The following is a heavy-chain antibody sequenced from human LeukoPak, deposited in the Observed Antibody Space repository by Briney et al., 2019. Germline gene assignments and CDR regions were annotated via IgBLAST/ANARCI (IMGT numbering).Heavy chain of an antibody. Sequence: GESLKISCKGSGYSFTSYWIGWVRQMPGKGLESMGIIYPGDSDTRYSPSFQGQVTISADKSISTAYLQWSSLKASDTAMYYCARRGIAAAEGVLFDYWGQGTLVTVSS. J-gene: IGHJ4*02. D-gene: IGHD6-13*01. CDR1: GYSFTSYW. V-gene: IGHV5-51*01. CDR2: IYPGDSDT. CDR3: ARRGIAAAEGVLFDY.